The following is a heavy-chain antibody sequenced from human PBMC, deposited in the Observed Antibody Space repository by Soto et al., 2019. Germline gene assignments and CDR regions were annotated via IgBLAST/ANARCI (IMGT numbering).Heavy chain of an antibody. CDR3: ARSYGHVGAMDV. CDR2: ISCDSGSI. J-gene: IGHJ6*02. V-gene: IGHV3-9*01. D-gene: IGHD5-18*01. Sequence: GGSLRLSCAASGFTFSNYAVHWVRQAPGKGLEWVAVISCDSGSIGYADSVKGRFTISRDNAKNSLFLQMNSLRDEDTALYYCARSYGHVGAMDVWGQGTTVNVS. CDR1: GFTFSNYA.